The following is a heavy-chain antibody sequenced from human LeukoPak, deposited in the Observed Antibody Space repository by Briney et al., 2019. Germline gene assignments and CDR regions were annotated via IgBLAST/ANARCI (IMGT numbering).Heavy chain of an antibody. J-gene: IGHJ4*02. CDR1: GFTFSSRDW. CDR3: ARKTSVSYGYFDY. V-gene: IGHV3-48*01. Sequence: GGSLRLSCVASGFTFSSRDWMTWVRQAPGKGLEWVSYISNSGSTIYYADSVKGRFTISRDIAKNSLYLQMNSLRAEDTAVYYCARKTSVSYGYFDYWGQGTLVTVSS. CDR2: ISNSGSTI. D-gene: IGHD1-26*01.